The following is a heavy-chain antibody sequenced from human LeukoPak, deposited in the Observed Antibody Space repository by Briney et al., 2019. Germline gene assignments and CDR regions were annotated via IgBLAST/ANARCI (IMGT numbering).Heavy chain of an antibody. CDR1: GFTFNMYT. J-gene: IGHJ4*02. CDR3: ARDRKIVVVIATLDY. CDR2: ISYDGNNK. D-gene: IGHD2-21*01. V-gene: IGHV3-30-3*01. Sequence: PGGSLRLSCAASGFTFNMYTMHWVRQAPGKGLEGVALISYDGNNKYYADSVKGRFTISRDNSKNTLYLQMNSLRAEDTAVYYCARDRKIVVVIATLDYWGQGALVTVSS.